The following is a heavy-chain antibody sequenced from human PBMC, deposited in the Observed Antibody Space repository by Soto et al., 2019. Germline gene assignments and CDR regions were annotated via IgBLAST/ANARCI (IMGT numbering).Heavy chain of an antibody. V-gene: IGHV1-3*01. CDR2: INAGNGNT. CDR3: AREGSSWYGYRFDP. J-gene: IGHJ5*02. Sequence: GASVKVSCKASGYTFTSYAIHWVRQAPGQRLEWMGWINAGNGNTKYSQKFQGRVTITRDTSASTAYMELSSLRSEDTAVYYCAREGSSWYGYRFDPWGQGTLVTVSS. CDR1: GYTFTSYA. D-gene: IGHD6-13*01.